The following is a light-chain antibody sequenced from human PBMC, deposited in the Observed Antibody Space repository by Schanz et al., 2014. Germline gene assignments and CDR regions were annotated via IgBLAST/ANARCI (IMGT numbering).Light chain of an antibody. CDR3: QQANTFPLIT. CDR1: QSISSC. V-gene: IGKV1-12*01. CDR2: PTC. J-gene: IGKJ5*01. Sequence: DIHMTQSPSSVSASVGDRITITCRASQSISSCLAWYQEKPGKAPKVLIYPTCSLQSGVPSRFSGSGSGTDFTLTINSVQPEDFATYYCQQANTFPLITFGQGTRLEI.